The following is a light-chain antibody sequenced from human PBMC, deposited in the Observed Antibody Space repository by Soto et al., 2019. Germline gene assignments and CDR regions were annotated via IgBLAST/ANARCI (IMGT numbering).Light chain of an antibody. J-gene: IGKJ3*01. CDR3: QQYNNWPREFT. CDR1: QSVSSN. Sequence: EIVMTQSPATLSVSPGERATLSCRASQSVSSNLAWYQQKPGQAPRLLIYGASTRATGILARFSGSGSGTEFTLTISSLQSEDFAVYYCQQYNNWPREFTFGPGTKVDIK. CDR2: GAS. V-gene: IGKV3-15*01.